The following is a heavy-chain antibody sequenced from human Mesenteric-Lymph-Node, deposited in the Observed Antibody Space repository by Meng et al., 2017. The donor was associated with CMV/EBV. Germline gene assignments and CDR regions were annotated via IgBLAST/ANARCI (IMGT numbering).Heavy chain of an antibody. J-gene: IGHJ6*02. CDR1: GTFRKYA. CDR3: AREESSSSDYYYGMDV. D-gene: IGHD6-6*01. CDR2: IIPVVLIP. Sequence: GTFRKYAISWVRQAPGQGLEWMGAIIPVVLIPSYARKFQGRVTITADKSTSTAYMELSNLRSEDTAVYYCAREESSSSDYYYGMDVWGQGTTVTVSS. V-gene: IGHV1-69*10.